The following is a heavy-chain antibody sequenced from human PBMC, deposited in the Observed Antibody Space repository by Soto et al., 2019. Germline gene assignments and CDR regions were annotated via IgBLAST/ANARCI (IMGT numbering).Heavy chain of an antibody. V-gene: IGHV3-74*01. CDR3: ARGQSGFLEWLPRGY. Sequence: EVQLVESGGGLVQPGGSLRLSCAASGFTFSSYWMHWVRQAPGKGLVWVSRINSDGSSTSYADSVKGRFTISRDNAKNTLYLQMNSLRAEDTAVYDCARGQSGFLEWLPRGYWGQGTLVTVSS. CDR1: GFTFSSYW. CDR2: INSDGSST. J-gene: IGHJ4*02. D-gene: IGHD3-3*01.